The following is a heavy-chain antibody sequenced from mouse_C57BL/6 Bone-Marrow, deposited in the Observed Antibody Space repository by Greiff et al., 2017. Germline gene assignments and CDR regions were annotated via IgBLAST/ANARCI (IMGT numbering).Heavy chain of an antibody. CDR3: TRDQVYCYDGNYFGG. J-gene: IGHJ2*01. CDR1: GFTFSSYA. CDR2: ISSGGDYI. Sequence: EVKLVESGEGLVKPGGSLKLSCAASGFTFSSYAMSWVRQTPEKRLEWVAYISSGGDYIYYADTVKGRFTISRDNARNTLYLQMSSLKSEDTAMYYCTRDQVYCYDGNYFGGWGQGATLSVSS. V-gene: IGHV5-9-1*02. D-gene: IGHD2-12*01.